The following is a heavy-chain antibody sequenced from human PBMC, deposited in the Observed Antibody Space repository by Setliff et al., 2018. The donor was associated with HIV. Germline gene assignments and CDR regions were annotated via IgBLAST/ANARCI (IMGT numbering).Heavy chain of an antibody. CDR1: GYTFTGYY. V-gene: IGHV1-69*13. D-gene: IGHD2-15*01. CDR2: LISMFKIP. Sequence: SVKVSCKASGYTFTGYYMHWVRQAPGQMLEWMGGLISMFKIPQIAQKFQGRVTITADESTSTAYMGLSSLTSEDTAVYYCARGGWSGGGPLHYSYYYLDVWGQGTAVTVSS. J-gene: IGHJ6*02. CDR3: ARGGWSGGGPLHYSYYYLDV.